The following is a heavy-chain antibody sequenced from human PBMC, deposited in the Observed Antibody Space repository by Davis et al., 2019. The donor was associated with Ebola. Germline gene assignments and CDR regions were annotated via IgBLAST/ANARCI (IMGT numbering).Heavy chain of an antibody. CDR2: IYSGGST. D-gene: IGHD6-13*01. CDR3: AISASSSWALRYYFDY. Sequence: PGGSLRLSCAASGFTVSSNYMSWVRQAPGKGLEWVSVIYSGGSTYYADSVNGRFTISRANSKNTPYLQMNSLRAEDTAVYYCAISASSSWALRYYFDYWGQGTLVTVSS. J-gene: IGHJ4*02. V-gene: IGHV3-53*01. CDR1: GFTVSSNY.